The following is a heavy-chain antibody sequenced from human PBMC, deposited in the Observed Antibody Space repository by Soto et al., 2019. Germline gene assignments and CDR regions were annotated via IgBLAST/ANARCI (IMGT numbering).Heavy chain of an antibody. J-gene: IGHJ4*02. D-gene: IGHD6-13*01. CDR3: ASEGATIAAAGTGY. V-gene: IGHV3-11*01. CDR1: GFTFSDFY. Sequence: QVQLVESGGDLVKPGGSLRLSCAASGFTFSDFYMNWIRQAPGKGREWISYISRGSSTIYYADSVKGRFTISRDNADNTLYLQMNSLRVEDTAVYYCASEGATIAAAGTGYWGQGTLVTVSS. CDR2: ISRGSSTI.